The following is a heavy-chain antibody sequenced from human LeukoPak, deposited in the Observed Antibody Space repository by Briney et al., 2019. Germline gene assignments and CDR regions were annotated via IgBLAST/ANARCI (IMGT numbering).Heavy chain of an antibody. CDR3: ARSSYYFDY. J-gene: IGHJ4*02. Sequence: PSETLSLTCAVYGGSFSGYYWGWIRQPPGKGLEWIGEINHSGSTNYNPSLKSRVTISVDTSKNQFSLKLSPVTAADTAVYYCARSSYYFDYWGQGTLVTVSS. CDR2: INHSGST. CDR1: GGSFSGYY. V-gene: IGHV4-34*01.